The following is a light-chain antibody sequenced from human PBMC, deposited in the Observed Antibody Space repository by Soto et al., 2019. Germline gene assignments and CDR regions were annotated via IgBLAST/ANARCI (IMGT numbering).Light chain of an antibody. CDR1: QSVSSSY. CDR2: GAS. Sequence: EIVLTQSPGTLSLSPGERATLSCRASQSVSSSYLAWYQQKPGQAPRLLIYGASSRATGIPDRFSGSGSGTDFTLTISRLEPEDFAVYYCQQYGGFTFGPWTKVDIK. V-gene: IGKV3-20*01. CDR3: QQYGGFT. J-gene: IGKJ3*01.